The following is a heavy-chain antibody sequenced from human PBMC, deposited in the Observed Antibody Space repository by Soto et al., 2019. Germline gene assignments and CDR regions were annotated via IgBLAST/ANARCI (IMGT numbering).Heavy chain of an antibody. CDR1: GFKFGTLG. V-gene: IGHV3-23*01. CDR2: VSASGLNT. J-gene: IGHJ4*02. Sequence: AVRFHRLPCAASGFKFGTLGMVWVRQAPGKGLEWVSGVSASGLNTDYADPVKGRFYISRDNSKNTLYLQMNSLRAEDTAIYYRARAVAPSDNSGQATLGTVS. CDR3: ARAVAPSDN. D-gene: IGHD2-15*01.